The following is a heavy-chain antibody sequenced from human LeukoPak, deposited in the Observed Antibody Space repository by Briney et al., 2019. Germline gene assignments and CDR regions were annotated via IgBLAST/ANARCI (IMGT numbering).Heavy chain of an antibody. CDR2: IHPNSGGT. CDR3: ARVGGNSGTYLANDY. J-gene: IGHJ4*02. CDR1: GFMFTGYY. Sequence: GASVKVSCKASGFMFTGYYMHWMRQAPGQGLEWMGYIHPNSGGTKYAQKFQGRDTLTRDTSISTAYMELSSLTSDDTAVYYCARVGGNSGTYLANDYWGQGTLVTVSS. D-gene: IGHD1-26*01. V-gene: IGHV1-2*02.